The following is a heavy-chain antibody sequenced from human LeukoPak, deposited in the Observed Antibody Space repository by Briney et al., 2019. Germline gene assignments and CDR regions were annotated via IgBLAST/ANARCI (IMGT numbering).Heavy chain of an antibody. J-gene: IGHJ4*02. CDR3: ARGWALDC. V-gene: IGHV1-8*02. D-gene: IGHD7-27*01. CDR1: GGTFSSYA. CDR2: MNPNSGNT. Sequence: ASVKVSCKASGGTFSSYAINWVRQATGQGLEWMGWMNPNSGNTGLAQKFQGRITMTRDTSISTAYLALSSLKSEDTAVYYCARGWALDCWGQGTLVTVSS.